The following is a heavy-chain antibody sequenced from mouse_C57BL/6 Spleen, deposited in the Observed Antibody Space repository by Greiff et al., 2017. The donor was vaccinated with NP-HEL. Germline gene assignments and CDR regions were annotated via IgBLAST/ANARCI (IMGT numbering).Heavy chain of an antibody. Sequence: QVQLQQPGAELVRPGTSEKLSCKASGYTFTSYWMHWVKQRPGQGLEWIGVIDPSDSYTNYNQKFKGKATLTVDTSSSTAYMQLSSLTSEDSAVYYCARGGPSSPLDYWGQGTTLTVSS. D-gene: IGHD1-1*01. CDR1: GYTFTSYW. CDR3: ARGGPSSPLDY. CDR2: IDPSDSYT. J-gene: IGHJ2*01. V-gene: IGHV1-59*01.